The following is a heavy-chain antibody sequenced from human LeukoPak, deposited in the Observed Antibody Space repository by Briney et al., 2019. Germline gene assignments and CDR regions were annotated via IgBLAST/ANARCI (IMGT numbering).Heavy chain of an antibody. J-gene: IGHJ4*02. D-gene: IGHD3-10*01. V-gene: IGHV3-74*01. CDR3: ARREVVRGVMQFDY. CDR1: GFTFSSYW. Sequence: GGSLRLSCAASGFTFSSYWMHWVRQAPGKGLVWVSRINSDGSSTSYADSVKGRFTISRDNAKNTLYLQMNSLRAEDTAVYYCARREVVRGVMQFDYWGQGTLVTVSS. CDR2: INSDGSST.